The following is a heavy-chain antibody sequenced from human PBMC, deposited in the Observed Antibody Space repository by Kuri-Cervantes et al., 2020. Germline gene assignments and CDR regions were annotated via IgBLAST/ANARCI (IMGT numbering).Heavy chain of an antibody. V-gene: IGHV2-70*11. Sequence: SGPTLVKPTQTLTLTCTFSGLSLSTSGMCVSWIRQPPGKALEWLARIDWDDDKCYSTSLKTRLTISKDTSKNQVVLTMTNMDPVDTATYYCARQTIFGVVGAFDIWGQGTMVTVSS. CDR2: IDWDDDK. J-gene: IGHJ3*02. D-gene: IGHD3-3*01. CDR1: GLSLSTSGMC. CDR3: ARQTIFGVVGAFDI.